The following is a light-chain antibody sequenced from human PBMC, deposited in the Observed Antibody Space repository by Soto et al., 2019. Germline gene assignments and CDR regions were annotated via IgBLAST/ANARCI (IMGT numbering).Light chain of an antibody. CDR3: SSYTSSSTVGV. CDR2: XXX. CDR1: SSDVGGYDS. Sequence: QSALTQPASVSGSPGQSITISCTGTSSDVGGYDSVSWYQQHPGKAPKLMIYXXXXXXXXXXXXXSGSKSGNTASLTISGXXXXXXXXXXCSSYTSSSTVGVFGGGTKLTVL. J-gene: IGLJ2*01. V-gene: IGLV2-14*03.